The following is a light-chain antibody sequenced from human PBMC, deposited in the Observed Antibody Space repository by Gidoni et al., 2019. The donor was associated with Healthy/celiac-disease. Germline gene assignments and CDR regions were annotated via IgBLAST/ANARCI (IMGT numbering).Light chain of an antibody. CDR2: LGS. V-gene: IGKV2-28*01. CDR3: MQALQTPWT. Sequence: DIVMTQSPLSLPVTPGEPASIACRSSQSLLHSNGYNYLDWYLQTPGPSPQLLIYLGSNRASGVPDRFSGSGSGTDFTLKISRVEAEDVGVYYCMQALQTPWTFXXXTKVEIK. J-gene: IGKJ1*01. CDR1: QSLLHSNGYNY.